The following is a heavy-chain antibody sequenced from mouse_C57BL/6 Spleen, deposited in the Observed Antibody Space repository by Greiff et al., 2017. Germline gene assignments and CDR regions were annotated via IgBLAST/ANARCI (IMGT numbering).Heavy chain of an antibody. Sequence: QVQLQQSGAELMKPGASVKLSCKATGYTFPGYWIEWVKQRPGHGLEWIGKILPGSGSTNYNEKFKGKATFPTDTSSNTAYMQLSSLTAEDSAIYYCARRDYDYKNYFEGWGTGTTVTVAS. V-gene: IGHV1-9*01. CDR3: ARRDYDYKNYFEG. CDR1: GYTFPGYW. CDR2: ILPGSGST. J-gene: IGHJ1*03. D-gene: IGHD2-4*01.